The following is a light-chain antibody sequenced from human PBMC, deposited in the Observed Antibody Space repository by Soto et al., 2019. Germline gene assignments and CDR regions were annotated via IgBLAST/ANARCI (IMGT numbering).Light chain of an antibody. V-gene: IGLV2-14*03. CDR3: SSYTNSITHV. CDR2: GVS. Sequence: QSALTQPASVSGSPGQSITISCTGTSSDVGGYDYVSWYQQHPGKAPKLMIYGVSNRPSGVSNRFTGSKSGNTASLTISGLQAEDEADYYCSSYTNSITHVFGGGTKVTVL. J-gene: IGLJ3*02. CDR1: SSDVGGYDY.